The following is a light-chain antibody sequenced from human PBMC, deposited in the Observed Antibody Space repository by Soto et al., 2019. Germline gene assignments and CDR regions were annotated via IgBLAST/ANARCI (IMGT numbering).Light chain of an antibody. V-gene: IGKV1D-12*01. CDR2: AAS. J-gene: IGKJ5*01. Sequence: DIQMTQSPSSVSASVGDRVTITCRASQGIGSWLAWYQHKPGKAPKLLIYAASNLQGGVPSRFSSSGSGTDFALTINSLQPEDFATYYWQQTNTFPSTFGQGTRLEIK. CDR1: QGIGSW. CDR3: QQTNTFPST.